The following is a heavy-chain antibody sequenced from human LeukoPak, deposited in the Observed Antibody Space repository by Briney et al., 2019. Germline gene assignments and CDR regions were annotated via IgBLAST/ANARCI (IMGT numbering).Heavy chain of an antibody. CDR3: ARLPYHTSGCYYYGMDV. Sequence: ASVKVSCKASGYTFTSYDINWVRQATGQGLEWMGWMNPNSGNTGYAQKFQGRVTMTRNTSISTAYMELSSLRSEDTAVYYCARLPYHTSGCYYYGMDVWGQGTTVTVSS. D-gene: IGHD6-19*01. V-gene: IGHV1-8*01. J-gene: IGHJ6*02. CDR2: MNPNSGNT. CDR1: GYTFTSYD.